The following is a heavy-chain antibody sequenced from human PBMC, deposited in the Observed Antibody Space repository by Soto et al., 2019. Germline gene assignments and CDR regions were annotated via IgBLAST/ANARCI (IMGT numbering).Heavy chain of an antibody. CDR1: GGTFSSYT. V-gene: IGHV1-69*08. CDR3: ARDESDILTGYHHY. CDR2: IIPILGIA. D-gene: IGHD3-9*01. J-gene: IGHJ4*02. Sequence: QVQLVQSGAEVKKPGSSVKVSCKASGGTFSSYTISWVRQAPGQGLEWMGRIIPILGIANYAQKFQGRVTITADKSTSTAYMELSSLRSEDTAVCYCARDESDILTGYHHYWGQGTLVTVSS.